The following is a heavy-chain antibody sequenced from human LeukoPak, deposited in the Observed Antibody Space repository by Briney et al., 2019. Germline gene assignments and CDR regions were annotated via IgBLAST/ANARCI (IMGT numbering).Heavy chain of an antibody. CDR3: ARVQGYCSTTSCYPHY. Sequence: ASVKVPCKASGYTPTNYALNWVRQAPGQGLEWMGWINTNTGNPTYAQGFTGRFVFSLDTSVNTAYLQISSLKAEDTAIYYCARVQGYCSTTSCYPHYWGQGTLVTVSS. D-gene: IGHD2-2*01. CDR2: INTNTGNP. V-gene: IGHV7-4-1*02. J-gene: IGHJ4*02. CDR1: GYTPTNYA.